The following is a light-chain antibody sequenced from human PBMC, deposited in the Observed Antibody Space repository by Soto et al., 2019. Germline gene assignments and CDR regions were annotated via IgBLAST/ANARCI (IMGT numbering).Light chain of an antibody. CDR2: GAS. Sequence: EIVLTQSPGTLSLSPGERATLSCRAGQSGSSRYLAWYQQKPGQAPRVLIYGASSRATGIPDRFSGSGSGTDFTLTISRLEAEDFAVYYCQRYGSLPWTFGQGTKVEIK. CDR3: QRYGSLPWT. J-gene: IGKJ1*01. V-gene: IGKV3-20*01. CDR1: QSGSSRY.